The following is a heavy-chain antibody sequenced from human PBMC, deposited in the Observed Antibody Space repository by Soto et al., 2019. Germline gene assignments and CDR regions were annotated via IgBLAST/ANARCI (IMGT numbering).Heavy chain of an antibody. V-gene: IGHV4-31*03. Sequence: SETLSLTCSGSGDAMTIGGYYWRWVRHHPGKGLEWVGSSYYTGDTYFNPSLKSRINVSMDTSKNEFSLKLTSVTSADTAVYFCARGAPRPRDGKTYFHFWGQGTVVTVSS. CDR1: GDAMTIGGYY. J-gene: IGHJ4*02. CDR2: SYYTGDT. CDR3: ARGAPRPRDGKTYFHF.